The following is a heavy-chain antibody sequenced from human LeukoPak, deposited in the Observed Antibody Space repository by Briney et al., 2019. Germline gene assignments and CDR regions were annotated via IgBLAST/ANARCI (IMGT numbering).Heavy chain of an antibody. V-gene: IGHV5-51*01. D-gene: IGHD2-2*01. CDR1: GYTFTSYW. Sequence: GESLEISCKASGYTFTSYWIGWVRQLPGKGLEWMGIIYPGDSDTIYGPSFQGQVTISADKSISTAYLQWSSLKASDTAMYYCVRRFCSSSSCFGGDAFDVWGQGTMVTVSS. CDR2: IYPGDSDT. CDR3: VRRFCSSSSCFGGDAFDV. J-gene: IGHJ3*01.